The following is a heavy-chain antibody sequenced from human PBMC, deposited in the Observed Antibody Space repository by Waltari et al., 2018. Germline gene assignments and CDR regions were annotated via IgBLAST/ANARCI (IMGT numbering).Heavy chain of an antibody. CDR1: EFPFSTYW. V-gene: IGHV3-7*03. CDR2: INYDGSQK. CDR3: ATYRWLGY. Sequence: EVQLVESGGGLVQPGGSLRLSCVVSEFPFSTYWIPWVRQAPGGGPEWVANINYDGSQKNYVDSVRGRFTISRDNVRSAVYLQMNSLRAEDTAVYYCATYRWLGYWGQGTLVTVSS. J-gene: IGHJ4*02. D-gene: IGHD3-10*01.